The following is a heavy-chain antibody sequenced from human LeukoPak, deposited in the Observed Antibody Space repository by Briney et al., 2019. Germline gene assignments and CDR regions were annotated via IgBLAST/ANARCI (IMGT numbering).Heavy chain of an antibody. J-gene: IGHJ4*02. CDR2: ISGNNGHT. V-gene: IGHV1-18*01. Sequence: ASVKVSCKASGYTFSTYGISWVRQVPGQGLEWMGWISGNNGHTNYAQSLQGRLTVTADTSTSTVYMELRSLRSDDTAVYYCARDLNYCATTSCSPGGYWGQGALVTVSS. D-gene: IGHD2-2*01. CDR3: ARDLNYCATTSCSPGGY. CDR1: GYTFSTYG.